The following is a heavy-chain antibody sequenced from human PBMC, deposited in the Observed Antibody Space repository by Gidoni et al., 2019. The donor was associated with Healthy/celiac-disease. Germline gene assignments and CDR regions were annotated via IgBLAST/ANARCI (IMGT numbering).Heavy chain of an antibody. CDR3: AKEIEVAAAKVAVAPADY. Sequence: EVQLLESGGGLVQPGGSLRLSCAASGFTFSSYAMSWVRQAPGKGLEWVSAISGSGGSTYYADSVKGRFTISRDNSKNTLYLQMNSLRAEDTAVYYCAKEIEVAAAKVAVAPADYWGQGTLVTVSS. V-gene: IGHV3-23*01. CDR2: ISGSGGST. CDR1: GFTFSSYA. D-gene: IGHD6-19*01. J-gene: IGHJ4*02.